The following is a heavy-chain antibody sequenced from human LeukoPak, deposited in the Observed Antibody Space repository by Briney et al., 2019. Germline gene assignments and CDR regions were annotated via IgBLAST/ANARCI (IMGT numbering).Heavy chain of an antibody. V-gene: IGHV1-2*02. J-gene: IGHJ3*02. CDR3: ARGGQLVHHGAFDI. CDR2: INPNSGGT. D-gene: IGHD6-13*01. CDR1: GYTFTGYY. Sequence: ASVEVSCTASGYTFTGYYMHWVRQAPGQGLEWMGWINPNSGGTNYAQKFQGRVTMTRDTSISTAYMELSRLRSDDTAVYYCARGGQLVHHGAFDIWGQGTMVTVSS.